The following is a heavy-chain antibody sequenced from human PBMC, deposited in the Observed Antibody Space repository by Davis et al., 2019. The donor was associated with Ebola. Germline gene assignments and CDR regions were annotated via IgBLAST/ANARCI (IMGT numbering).Heavy chain of an antibody. V-gene: IGHV1-69*13. D-gene: IGHD2-8*01. CDR2: IIPIFGTP. Sequence: AASVKVSCKATGGTFSSHGISWVRQAPGQGLEWMGGIIPIFGTPNYAQKFQGRVTIIADESTRTAYMELSSLTYDDTAVYYCAGNGRRIVAYFDNWGQGTLVTVSS. J-gene: IGHJ4*02. CDR3: AGNGRRIVAYFDN. CDR1: GGTFSSHG.